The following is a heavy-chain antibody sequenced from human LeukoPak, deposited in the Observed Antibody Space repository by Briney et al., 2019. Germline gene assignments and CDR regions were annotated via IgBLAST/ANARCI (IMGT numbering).Heavy chain of an antibody. CDR3: ARDLQLGGKTGHFDY. Sequence: ASVKVSCKASGGTFSSYAISWVRQAPGQGLEWMGGIIPIFGTANYAQKFQGRVTITADESTSTAYMELSSLRSEDTAVYYCARDLQLGGKTGHFDYWGQGTLVTVSS. J-gene: IGHJ4*02. V-gene: IGHV1-69*13. CDR2: IIPIFGTA. CDR1: GGTFSSYA. D-gene: IGHD6-6*01.